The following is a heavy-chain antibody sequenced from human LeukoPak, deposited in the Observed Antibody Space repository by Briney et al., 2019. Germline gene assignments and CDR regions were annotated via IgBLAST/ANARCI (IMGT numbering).Heavy chain of an antibody. CDR3: ARTIHYYDSSGYPYNWFDP. CDR1: GGSISSNY. J-gene: IGHJ5*02. CDR2: IYTSGST. Sequence: SETLSLTCTVSGGSISSNYWSWIRQPPGKGLEWIGYIYTSGSTNYNPSLKSRVTISVDTSKNQFSLKLSSVTAADTAVYYCARTIHYYDSSGYPYNWFDPWGQGTLVTVSS. V-gene: IGHV4-4*09. D-gene: IGHD3-22*01.